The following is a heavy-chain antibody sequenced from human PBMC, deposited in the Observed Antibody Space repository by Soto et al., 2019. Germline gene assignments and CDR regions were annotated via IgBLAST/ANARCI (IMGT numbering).Heavy chain of an antibody. D-gene: IGHD3-10*01. V-gene: IGHV1-3*01. CDR3: ARDPAPGGLLWFGAHTRNWFDP. J-gene: IGHJ5*02. CDR1: GYTFTSYA. Sequence: ASVKVSCKASGYTFTSYAMHWVRQAPGQRLEWMGWINAGNGNTKYSQKFQGRVTITRDTSASTAYMELSSLRSEDTAVYYCARDPAPGGLLWFGAHTRNWFDPWGQGTLVTVSS. CDR2: INAGNGNT.